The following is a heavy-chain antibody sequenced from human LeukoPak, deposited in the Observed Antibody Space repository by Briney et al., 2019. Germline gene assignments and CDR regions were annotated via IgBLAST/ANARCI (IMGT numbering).Heavy chain of an antibody. Sequence: SGGSLTLSCAASGFTVSSNYMSWVRQAPGKGLEWVSVIYSGGSTYYAESVKGRFTISRDNSKHTLYLQMNIVRVEDTAVYYCGKDRRYSSSSEHYWGGNPRLSVSS. V-gene: IGHV3-53*01. D-gene: IGHD6-6*01. CDR3: GKDRRYSSSSEHY. CDR1: GFTVSSNY. J-gene: IGHJ4*02. CDR2: IYSGGST.